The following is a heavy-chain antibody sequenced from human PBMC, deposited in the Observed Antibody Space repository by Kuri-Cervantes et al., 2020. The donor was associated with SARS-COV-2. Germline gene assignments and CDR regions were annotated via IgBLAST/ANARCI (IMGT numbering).Heavy chain of an antibody. J-gene: IGHJ5*02. Sequence: LSLTCAASGFTFSDYYMSWIRQAPGKGLEWVSYISSSSSYTNYAGSVKGRFTISRDNAKNSLYLQMNSLRAEDTAVYYCARGQGSGWYLGLSANWFDPWGQGTLVTVSS. D-gene: IGHD6-19*01. V-gene: IGHV3-11*06. CDR2: ISSSSSYT. CDR3: ARGQGSGWYLGLSANWFDP. CDR1: GFTFSDYY.